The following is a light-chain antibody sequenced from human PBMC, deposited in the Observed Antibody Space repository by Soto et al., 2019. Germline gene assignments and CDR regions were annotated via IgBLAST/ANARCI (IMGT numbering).Light chain of an antibody. V-gene: IGLV1-44*01. J-gene: IGLJ2*01. Sequence: QSVLTQSPSASGTPGQRVTISCSGGSSNIRPNSVNWYQQLPGTAPKLLIYRNDQRPSGVPDRFSGSKSGTSASLAISGLQSEDEADYYCSTWDDSLNGPGFGGGTKLTVL. CDR3: STWDDSLNGPG. CDR2: RND. CDR1: SSNIRPNS.